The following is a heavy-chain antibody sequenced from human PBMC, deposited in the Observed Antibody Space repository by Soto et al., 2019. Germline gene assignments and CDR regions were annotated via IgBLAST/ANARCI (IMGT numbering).Heavy chain of an antibody. V-gene: IGHV3-23*01. CDR1: GFTLSRYA. D-gene: IGHD3-3*01. J-gene: IGHJ5*02. CDR3: AKLPTIFIKSPRWFDP. Sequence: PGGSLRLSCAASGFTLSRYAMNWVRQATGKGLEWVSAISGSGGSTYYADSVKGRFTISRDNSKNTLYLQMNSLRAEDTAVYYCAKLPTIFIKSPRWFDPWGQGTLVTVSS. CDR2: ISGSGGST.